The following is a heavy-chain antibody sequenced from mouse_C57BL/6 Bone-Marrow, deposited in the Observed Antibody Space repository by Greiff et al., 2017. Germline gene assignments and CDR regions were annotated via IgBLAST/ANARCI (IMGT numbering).Heavy chain of an antibody. CDR3: AREGMGLRLYAMDY. D-gene: IGHD1-1*01. V-gene: IGHV1-81*01. CDR2: IYPRSGNT. Sequence: QVQLQQPGAELARPGASVKLSCKASGYTFTSYGISWVKQRTGQGLEWIGEIYPRSGNTYYNEKFKGKATLTADKSSSTAYMELRSLTSEDSAVYFCAREGMGLRLYAMDYWGQGTSVTVSS. J-gene: IGHJ4*01. CDR1: GYTFTSYG.